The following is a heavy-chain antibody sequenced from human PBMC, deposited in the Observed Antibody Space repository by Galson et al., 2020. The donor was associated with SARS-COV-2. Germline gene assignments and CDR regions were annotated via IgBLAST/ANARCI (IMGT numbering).Heavy chain of an antibody. J-gene: IGHJ3*02. CDR2: IIPILGLA. V-gene: IGHV1-69*10. Sequence: SVKVSCKTSGGTFGNYAFNWVRQAPGQGLEWMGGIIPILGLANYAQKSQGRVTITADKLTNTAYMTLSSLRSEDTAVYYCVRDKNPYERELKAFGIWGEGTMGTGAS. D-gene: IGHD1-7*01. CDR1: GGTFGNYA. CDR3: VRDKNPYERELKAFGI.